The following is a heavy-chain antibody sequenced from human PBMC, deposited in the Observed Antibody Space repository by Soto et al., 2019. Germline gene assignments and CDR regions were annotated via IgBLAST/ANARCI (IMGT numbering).Heavy chain of an antibody. CDR2: IKSSGGT. CDR1: GGAITRNDHY. CDR3: ARLGSSGWYQGSYFDY. J-gene: IGHJ4*02. D-gene: IGHD6-19*01. Sequence: QLQLQESGPGLVRPSETLSLICTVSGGAITRNDHYWGWIRQSPGTGLEWIGDIKSSGGTNYNLSLKSRVSMSVETSKNQFSLKMNSVPAADTAVYYCARLGSSGWYQGSYFDYWGQGTLVTVSS. V-gene: IGHV4-39*01.